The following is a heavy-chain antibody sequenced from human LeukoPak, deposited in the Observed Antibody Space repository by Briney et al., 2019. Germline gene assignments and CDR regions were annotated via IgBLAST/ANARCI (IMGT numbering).Heavy chain of an antibody. CDR2: IYPGDSDT. D-gene: IGHD4-17*01. CDR1: GYSFTSNW. CDR3: ARGADGGAFDI. V-gene: IGHV5-51*01. J-gene: IGHJ3*02. Sequence: GASLQTSLKASGYSFTSNWIGWVRQMPGKSLERLAIIYPGDSDTRYSPSFQGQVNISVDKSITTAYLHWSSLEASDTAMYYCARGADGGAFDIWGHGTLVTVSP.